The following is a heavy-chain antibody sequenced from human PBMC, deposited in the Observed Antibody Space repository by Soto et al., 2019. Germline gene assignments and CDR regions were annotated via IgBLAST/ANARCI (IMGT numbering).Heavy chain of an antibody. CDR2: ISSSGSTI. J-gene: IGHJ5*02. CDR3: ARVGGKPAAIAYSSSSRMWFDP. CDR1: GFTFSSYE. Sequence: EVQLVESGGGLVQPGGSLRLSCAASGFTFSSYEMNWVRQAPGKGLEWVSYISSSGSTIYYADSVKGRFTISRDNAKXXXXXXXXXLRAEDTAVYYCARVGGKPAAIAYSSSSRMWFDPWGQGTLVTVSS. V-gene: IGHV3-48*03. D-gene: IGHD6-6*01.